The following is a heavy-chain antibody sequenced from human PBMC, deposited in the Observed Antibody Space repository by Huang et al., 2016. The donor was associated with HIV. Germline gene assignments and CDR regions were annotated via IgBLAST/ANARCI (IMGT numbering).Heavy chain of an antibody. Sequence: EVQLLESGGCLVQPGGCLRLSCSASGFTFNRYAMSGVRQAPGKGREWVSAISGRGGNTYYADSVKGRFTISRDNSKNTLFLQMSGLRAEDTAVYYCSRDDFWSGYSDYYGLDVWGQGTTVTVSS. CDR1: GFTFNRYA. CDR2: ISGRGGNT. J-gene: IGHJ6*02. D-gene: IGHD3-3*01. CDR3: SRDDFWSGYSDYYGLDV. V-gene: IGHV3-23*01.